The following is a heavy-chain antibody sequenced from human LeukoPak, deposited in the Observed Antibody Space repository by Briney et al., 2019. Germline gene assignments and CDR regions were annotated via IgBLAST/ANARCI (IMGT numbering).Heavy chain of an antibody. Sequence: GGSLRLSCAASGFTFNNYWMHWVRQAPGKGLVWVSRINSDGSSTSYADSVKGRFTISRDNSKNTLYLQMNSLRAEDTAVYYCAKDIAVAGNGDYWGQGTLVTVSS. CDR2: INSDGSST. CDR3: AKDIAVAGNGDY. D-gene: IGHD6-19*01. V-gene: IGHV3-74*01. J-gene: IGHJ4*02. CDR1: GFTFNNYW.